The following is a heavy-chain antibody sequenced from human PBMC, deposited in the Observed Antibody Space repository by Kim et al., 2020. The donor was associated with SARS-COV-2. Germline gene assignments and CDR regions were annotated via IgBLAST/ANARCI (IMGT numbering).Heavy chain of an antibody. CDR1: GFTFSSYR. J-gene: IGHJ4*02. D-gene: IGHD3-22*01. Sequence: GGSLRLSCAASGFTFSSYRMNWVRQAPGKGLEWVSSISSSSSYIYYADSVKGRFTISRDNAKNSLYLQMNSLRAEDTAVYYCASDGHAYVSSGGNFDYWGQGTLVTVSS. CDR2: ISSSSSYI. V-gene: IGHV3-21*01. CDR3: ASDGHAYVSSGGNFDY.